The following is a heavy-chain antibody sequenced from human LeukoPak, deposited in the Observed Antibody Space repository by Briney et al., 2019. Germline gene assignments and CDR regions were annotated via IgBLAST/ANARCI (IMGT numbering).Heavy chain of an antibody. Sequence: SETLFLTCTVSGGSISSYYWSWIRQPPGKGLEWIGYIYYTGSTNYNPSLRSRVTISVDTSKNQFSLELSSVTAADTAVYYCARELPDTAMGPFDYWGQGTLVTVSS. J-gene: IGHJ4*02. CDR3: ARELPDTAMGPFDY. CDR2: IYYTGST. CDR1: GGSISSYY. V-gene: IGHV4-59*01. D-gene: IGHD5-18*01.